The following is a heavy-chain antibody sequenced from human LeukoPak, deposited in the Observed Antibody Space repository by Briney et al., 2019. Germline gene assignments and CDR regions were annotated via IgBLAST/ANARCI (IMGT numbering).Heavy chain of an antibody. CDR1: GFTFSSYW. D-gene: IGHD1-1*01. Sequence: GGSLRLSCAASGFTFSSYWMHWVRQAPGKGLEWVAVIYTGGITYYADFLKGRFTISRDSSKNSLYLQMNRLTAEDTAVYYCATGSREETKLDHWGQGTLVTVSS. J-gene: IGHJ4*02. CDR2: IYTGGIT. V-gene: IGHV3-53*01. CDR3: ATGSREETKLDH.